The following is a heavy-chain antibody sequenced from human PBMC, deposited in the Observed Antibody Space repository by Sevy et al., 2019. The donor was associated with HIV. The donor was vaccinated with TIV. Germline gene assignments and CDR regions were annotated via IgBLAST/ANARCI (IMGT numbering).Heavy chain of an antibody. Sequence: GGSLRLSCAASGFTFSTYAMSWVRQAPGKGLEWVSVISSSGGNTYHADSVKGRFSISRDNSKNTLYLQMSSLRAEDTAVYYCAKDRQVGATTHFDYWGQGTLVTLSS. CDR1: GFTFSTYA. CDR2: ISSSGGNT. J-gene: IGHJ4*02. D-gene: IGHD1-26*01. V-gene: IGHV3-23*01. CDR3: AKDRQVGATTHFDY.